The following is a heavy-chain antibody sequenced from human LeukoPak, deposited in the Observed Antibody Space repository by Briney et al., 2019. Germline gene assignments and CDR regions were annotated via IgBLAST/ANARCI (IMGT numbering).Heavy chain of an antibody. CDR2: IYYSGST. J-gene: IGHJ3*02. V-gene: IGHV4-59*01. Sequence: SETLSLTCTVSGGSISNYYWSWIRQPPGEGLEWSGYIYYSGSTNYNPSLKSRVTISVDTSKNQFSLKLSSVTAADTALYYCARDLKQQLVLGAFDIWGQGTMVTVSS. CDR1: GGSISNYY. D-gene: IGHD6-13*01. CDR3: ARDLKQQLVLGAFDI.